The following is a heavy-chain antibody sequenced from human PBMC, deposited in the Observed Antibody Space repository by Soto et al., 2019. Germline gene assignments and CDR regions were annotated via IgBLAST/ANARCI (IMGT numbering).Heavy chain of an antibody. J-gene: IGHJ6*02. CDR3: ARVVSRKYGMDV. CDR1: GFTFSNAW. Sequence: GGSLRLSCAASGFTFSNAWMNWVRQAPGKGLEWVGRIKSKTDGGTTDYAAPVKGRFTISRDDSKNTLYLQMNSLRAEDTAVYYCARVVSRKYGMDVWGQGTTVTVS. CDR2: IKSKTDGGTT. V-gene: IGHV3-15*07.